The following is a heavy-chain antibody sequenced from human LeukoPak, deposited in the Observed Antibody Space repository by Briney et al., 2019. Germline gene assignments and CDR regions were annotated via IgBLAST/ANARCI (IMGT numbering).Heavy chain of an antibody. D-gene: IGHD3-22*01. V-gene: IGHV4-31*03. CDR2: IYYSGST. CDR3: ARDPYDSIGFYGMDV. CDR1: GGSISSGGYY. J-gene: IGHJ6*02. Sequence: SETLSLTCTVSGGSISSGGYYWSWIRQHPGKGLEWIGYIYYSGSTYYNPSLKSRVTISVDTSKNQFSLRLNSVTAADTAVYYCARDPYDSIGFYGMDVWGHGTMVTVSS.